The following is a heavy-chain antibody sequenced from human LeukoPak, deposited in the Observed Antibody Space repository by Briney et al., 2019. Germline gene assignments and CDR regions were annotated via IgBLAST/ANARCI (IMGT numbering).Heavy chain of an antibody. CDR3: ARVAGYSSGWADYYYYGMDV. CDR2: MNPNSGNT. J-gene: IGHJ6*02. Sequence: ASVKVSCKASGYTFTSYDLNWVRQATGQGLEWMGWMNPNSGNTGYAQKFQGRVTMTRNTSISTAYMELSSLRSEDTAVYYCARVAGYSSGWADYYYYGMDVWGQGTTVTASS. V-gene: IGHV1-8*01. CDR1: GYTFTSYD. D-gene: IGHD6-19*01.